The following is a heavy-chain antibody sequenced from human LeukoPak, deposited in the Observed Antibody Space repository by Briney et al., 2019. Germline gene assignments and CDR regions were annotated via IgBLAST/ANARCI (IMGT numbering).Heavy chain of an antibody. Sequence: SETLSLTCTVSGASVSNYYWSWIRQPPGKGLEWIGYIYYSGSTNYNPSLKSRVTISVDASKNQFSLRLSSVTAADTAVYYCAGGYCSGGSCHINSYYDYGMDVWGQGTTVTVSS. CDR1: GASVSNYY. J-gene: IGHJ6*02. CDR3: AGGYCSGGSCHINSYYDYGMDV. V-gene: IGHV4-59*02. CDR2: IYYSGST. D-gene: IGHD2-15*01.